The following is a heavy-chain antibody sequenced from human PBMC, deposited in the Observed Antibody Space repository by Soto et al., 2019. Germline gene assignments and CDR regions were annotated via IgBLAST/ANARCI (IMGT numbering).Heavy chain of an antibody. CDR3: ARAVEVHAPAFVY. V-gene: IGHV1-69*19. CDR1: VGTFNTYA. J-gene: IGHJ4*02. D-gene: IGHD3-10*01. CDR2: ISPMFGAA. Sequence: QVQLVQSGAEMKKPGSSVKVSCQSSVGTFNTYAMNWVRQAPGQGPEWMGDISPMFGAANYAPKFQGRDTITADESTGTSYMQWSSLTAEDTGLAFFARAVEVHAPAFVYWGQSTLVTVSS.